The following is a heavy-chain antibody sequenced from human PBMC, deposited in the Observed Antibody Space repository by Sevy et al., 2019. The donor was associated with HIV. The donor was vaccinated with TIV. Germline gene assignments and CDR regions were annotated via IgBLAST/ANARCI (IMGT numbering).Heavy chain of an antibody. Sequence: SQTISLTCAISGDTVSSNNAAWNWIRQSPSRGLEWLGRTYYRSKWYFEYPPSVKSRITINPDTSKNQFSLQLNSVTPEDTAIYYCAGAISGDFDYWGQGTLVTVSS. J-gene: IGHJ4*02. CDR2: TYYRSKWYF. V-gene: IGHV6-1*01. CDR3: AGAISGDFDY. D-gene: IGHD2-15*01. CDR1: GDTVSSNNAA.